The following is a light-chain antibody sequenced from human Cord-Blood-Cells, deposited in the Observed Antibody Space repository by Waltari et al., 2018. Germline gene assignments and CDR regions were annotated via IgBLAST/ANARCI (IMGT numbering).Light chain of an antibody. CDR2: WAS. Sequence: DIVMTQSPDSLAVSLGERAPINCKSSQSVLYSSNNKNYLALYQQKPGQPPKLLIYWASTRESGVPDRFSGSGSGTDFTLTISSLQAEDVAVYYCQQYYSTPLTFGGGTKVEIK. V-gene: IGKV4-1*01. CDR3: QQYYSTPLT. CDR1: QSVLYSSNNKNY. J-gene: IGKJ4*01.